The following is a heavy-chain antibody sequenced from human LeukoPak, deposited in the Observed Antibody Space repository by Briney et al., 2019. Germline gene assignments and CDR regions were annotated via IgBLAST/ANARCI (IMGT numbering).Heavy chain of an antibody. J-gene: IGHJ4*02. Sequence: GESLKISCQGSGYSLTSYWIGWVRKMPGKGLGWMGNIYPGDSDTRYSASFQGQVTISADKSISTAYLQWSSLKASDTGIYYCARFLVLRDILTGYFPYYFDHWGQGTLVTVSS. V-gene: IGHV5-51*01. CDR1: GYSLTSYW. CDR3: ARFLVLRDILTGYFPYYFDH. D-gene: IGHD3-9*01. CDR2: IYPGDSDT.